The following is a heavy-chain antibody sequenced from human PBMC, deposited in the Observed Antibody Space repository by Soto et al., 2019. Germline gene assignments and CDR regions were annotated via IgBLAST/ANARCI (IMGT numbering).Heavy chain of an antibody. CDR1: GLTFNKYV. V-gene: IGHV3-21*04. Sequence: GGSLRLSCAASGLTFNKYVMTWVRQTPGKGLEWVSSISTRGADTDYADSVKGRFTISRDNAKNSLYLQMNSLRAEDTALYYCARTRTSPVRSFDYGGQGTLVTVSS. CDR3: ARTRTSPVRSFDY. J-gene: IGHJ4*02. CDR2: ISTRGADT.